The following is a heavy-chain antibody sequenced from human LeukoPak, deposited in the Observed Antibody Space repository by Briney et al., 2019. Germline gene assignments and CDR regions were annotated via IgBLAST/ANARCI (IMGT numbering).Heavy chain of an antibody. Sequence: GGSLTLSCPASGFTFSNYAMSWVRPAPGKVLEWVSAISGSGGSTYYADSVKGRFTISRDNSKNTLYLQMNGLRVEDTAVYYCARVYYASWSGQPLSQHWLDPWGQGTLVTVSS. V-gene: IGHV3-23*01. CDR3: ARVYYASWSGQPLSQHWLDP. D-gene: IGHD3-3*01. CDR1: GFTFSNYA. J-gene: IGHJ5*02. CDR2: ISGSGGST.